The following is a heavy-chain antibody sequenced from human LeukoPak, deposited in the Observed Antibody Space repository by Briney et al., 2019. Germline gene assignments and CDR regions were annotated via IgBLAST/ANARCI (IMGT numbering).Heavy chain of an antibody. Sequence: SETLSLTCTVSGGSISSYYWSWIRQPPGKGLEWIGYIYYSGSTNYNPSLKSRATISVDTSKNQFSLKLSSVTAADTAVYYCAGLPRISMVRGAYYYYYMDVWGKGTTVTISS. V-gene: IGHV4-59*01. CDR2: IYYSGST. CDR3: AGLPRISMVRGAYYYYYMDV. D-gene: IGHD3-10*01. CDR1: GGSISSYY. J-gene: IGHJ6*03.